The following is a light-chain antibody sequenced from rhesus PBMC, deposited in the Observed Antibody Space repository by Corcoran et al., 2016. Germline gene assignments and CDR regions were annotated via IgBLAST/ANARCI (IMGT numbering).Light chain of an antibody. V-gene: IGKV4-1*01. CDR2: WAS. Sequence: DIVMTQSPDSLAVSLGQMVTINCKSSQSLLYRSNNKNYLAWFQQKPGQAPKLLISWASTREAGVPNRLRGSGSGTDFSLTISGLQAEDVAVYYCQQHHTSPLSFGGGTKVELK. CDR3: QQHHTSPLS. J-gene: IGKJ4*01. CDR1: QSLLYRSNNKNY.